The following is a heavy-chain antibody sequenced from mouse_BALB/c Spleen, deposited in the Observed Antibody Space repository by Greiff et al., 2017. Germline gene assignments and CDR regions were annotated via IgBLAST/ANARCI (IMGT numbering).Heavy chain of an antibody. Sequence: QVQLQQSGAELVKPGASVKLSCKASGYTFTSYYMYWVKQRPGQGLEWIGEINPSNGGTNFNEKFKSKATLTVDKSSSTAYMQLSSLTSEDSAVYYCTRAYYRATGFAYWGQGTLVTVSA. CDR2: INPSNGGT. V-gene: IGHV1S81*02. D-gene: IGHD2-14*01. J-gene: IGHJ3*01. CDR1: GYTFTSYY. CDR3: TRAYYRATGFAY.